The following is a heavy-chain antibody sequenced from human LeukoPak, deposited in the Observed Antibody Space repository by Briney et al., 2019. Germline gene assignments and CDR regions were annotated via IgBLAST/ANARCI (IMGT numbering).Heavy chain of an antibody. Sequence: GGSLRLSCAASGFTFSSYSMNWVRQAPGKGLEWVSSFSSSSSYIYYADSVKGRFTISRDNAKNSLYLQMNSLRAEDTAVYYCARAKVGKGGSSGYYNWFDPWGQGTLVTVSS. J-gene: IGHJ5*02. D-gene: IGHD3-22*01. CDR2: FSSSSSYI. V-gene: IGHV3-21*01. CDR3: ARAKVGKGGSSGYYNWFDP. CDR1: GFTFSSYS.